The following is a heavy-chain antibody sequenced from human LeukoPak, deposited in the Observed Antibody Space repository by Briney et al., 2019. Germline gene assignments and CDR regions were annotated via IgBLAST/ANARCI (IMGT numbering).Heavy chain of an antibody. J-gene: IGHJ4*02. Sequence: GASVKVSCKASGYTFTSYGISWVRQAPGQGLEWMGWISAYNGNTNYAQKLQGRVTMTTDTSTSTAYMELRSLRSDDTAVYYCARDPYYYDSSGKGVFEPDYWGQGTLVTVSS. D-gene: IGHD3-22*01. CDR2: ISAYNGNT. V-gene: IGHV1-18*01. CDR3: ARDPYYYDSSGKGVFEPDY. CDR1: GYTFTSYG.